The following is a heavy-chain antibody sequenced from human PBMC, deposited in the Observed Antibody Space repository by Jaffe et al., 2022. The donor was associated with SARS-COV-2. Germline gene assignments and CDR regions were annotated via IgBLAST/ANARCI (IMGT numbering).Heavy chain of an antibody. J-gene: IGHJ4*02. CDR1: GFTFSSFA. CDR2: ISSSARST. V-gene: IGHV3-23*04. CDR3: VRDFFDSSRHYLWGF. D-gene: IGHD3-22*01. Sequence: EVQLVESGGTLVQPGGSLRLSCEVSGFTFSSFAMAWVRQAPGKGLEWVSAISSSARSTYYADSVEGRFTISRDNSKNTLFLQMDSLRADDTAFYYCVRDFFDSSRHYLWGFWGPGTLLTVSS.